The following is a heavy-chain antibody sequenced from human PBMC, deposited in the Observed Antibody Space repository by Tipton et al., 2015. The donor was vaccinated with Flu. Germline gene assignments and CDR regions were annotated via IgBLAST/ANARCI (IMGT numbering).Heavy chain of an antibody. Sequence: LRLSCTVSGVSINSSNYYWAWIRQPPGKGLEWIGSVYFSGTNYYNRSLKRRVTISIDTSKNQFSLKMNSVTAADTAVYYCARDPFYYDILTGYKSGGMDVWDQGP. D-gene: IGHD3-9*01. CDR1: GVSINSSNYY. CDR2: VYFSGTN. V-gene: IGHV4-39*07. CDR3: ARDPFYYDILTGYKSGGMDV. J-gene: IGHJ6*02.